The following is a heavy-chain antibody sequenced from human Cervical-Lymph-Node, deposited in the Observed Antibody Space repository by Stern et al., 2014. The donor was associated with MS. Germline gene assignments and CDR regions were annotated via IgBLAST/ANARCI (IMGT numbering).Heavy chain of an antibody. D-gene: IGHD3-3*01. CDR2: IYWDDDT. CDR3: AHRGTPAFFEIVIHDYFDF. Sequence: QVTLKESGPTLVKPTQTLTLTCTFSGFSLSTSGVGVAWIRQPPGKALEWLGVIYWDDDTRYSPSLKNRLAFAKDTSNNQVVLTLTSMDPVDTATYYCAHRGTPAFFEIVIHDYFDFWGQGVLVTVSS. J-gene: IGHJ4*02. CDR1: GFSLSTSGVG. V-gene: IGHV2-5*02.